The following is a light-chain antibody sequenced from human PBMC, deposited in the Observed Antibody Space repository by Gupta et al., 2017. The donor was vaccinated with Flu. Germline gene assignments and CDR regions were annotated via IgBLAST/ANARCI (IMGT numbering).Light chain of an antibody. V-gene: IGLV2-14*01. CDR2: AVT. CDR1: STDIGSYKY. J-gene: IGLJ2*01. Sequence: TSTDIGSYKYVSWYQQHPGKAPQLLIYAVTNRPSGVSTRFSGSKSGDTASLTISGLQAEDEADYYCSSCTSSTTLVFGGGTRLTVL. CDR3: SSCTSSTTLV.